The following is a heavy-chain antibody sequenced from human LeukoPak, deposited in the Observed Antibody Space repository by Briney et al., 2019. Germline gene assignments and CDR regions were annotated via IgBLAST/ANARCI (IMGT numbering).Heavy chain of an antibody. CDR2: IYYSGST. D-gene: IGHD5-12*01. J-gene: IGHJ3*02. CDR1: GGSITSYY. V-gene: IGHV4-59*01. Sequence: SETLSLTCTVSGGSITSYYWGWIRQPPGRGVEWIGYIYYSGSTSYNPSLKSRVTISVDMSKNQFSLNLSSVTAADTAVYYCARAYEGAFDIWGQGTMVTVSS. CDR3: ARAYEGAFDI.